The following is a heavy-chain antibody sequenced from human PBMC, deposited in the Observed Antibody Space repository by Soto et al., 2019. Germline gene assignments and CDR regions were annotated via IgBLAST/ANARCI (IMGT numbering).Heavy chain of an antibody. CDR3: ARGRAVGEAVDI. CDR2: IFHSGST. CDR1: GGSSSGGGYS. D-gene: IGHD3-10*01. V-gene: IGHV4-30-2*01. J-gene: IGHJ3*02. Sequence: QLQLQESGSGLVKPSQTLSLTCAVSGGSSSGGGYSWTWIRQPPGKGLEWIGYIFHSGSTYYNPSLTRRCTVSVDRSKSQFSLKLSSVTAADTAVDFCARGRAVGEAVDIWCRGTMVSFSS.